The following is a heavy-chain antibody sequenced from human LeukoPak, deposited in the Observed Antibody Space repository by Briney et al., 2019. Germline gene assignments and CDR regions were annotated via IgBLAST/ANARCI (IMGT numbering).Heavy chain of an antibody. CDR3: ERDKRNGDTAGYFDWSDP. CDR1: GYSISSGYY. J-gene: IGHJ5*02. D-gene: IGHD5-18*01. V-gene: IGHV4-38-2*02. CDR2: SYHSGST. Sequence: SETLSLTCTVSGYSISSGYYWGWIRQPPGEGLEWIVTSYHSGSTYYNPSLKSRVTISVDRSKNQFSLKLSAVTAADLGVYDCERDKRNGDTAGYFDWSDPWGQGTLVTVSS.